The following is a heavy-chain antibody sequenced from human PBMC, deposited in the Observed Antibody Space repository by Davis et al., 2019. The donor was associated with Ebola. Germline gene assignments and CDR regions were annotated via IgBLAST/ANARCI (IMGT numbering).Heavy chain of an antibody. Sequence: ESLKISCAASGFTFSSYAMSWVRQAPGKGLEWVSAISGSGVSTYYADSVKGRFTISRDNSKNTLYLQMNSLRAEDTAVYYCAKDIRLLGLWFDPWGQGTLVTVSS. D-gene: IGHD7-27*01. J-gene: IGHJ5*02. CDR2: ISGSGVST. V-gene: IGHV3-23*01. CDR3: AKDIRLLGLWFDP. CDR1: GFTFSSYA.